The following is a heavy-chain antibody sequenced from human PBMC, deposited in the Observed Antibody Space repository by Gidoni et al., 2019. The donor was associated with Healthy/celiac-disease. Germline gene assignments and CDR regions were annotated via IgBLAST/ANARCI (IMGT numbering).Heavy chain of an antibody. J-gene: IGHJ4*02. CDR2: IWYDGSNK. Sequence: QVQLVESGGGVVQPGRSLRLSCAASGFTFSSYGMHWVRQAPGKGLEWVAVIWYDGSNKYYADSVKGRFTSSRDNSKNTLYLQMNSLRAEDTAVYYCARLALVPAAYPGQLDYWGQGTLVTVSS. V-gene: IGHV3-33*01. CDR3: ARLALVPAAYPGQLDY. D-gene: IGHD2-2*01. CDR1: GFTFSSYG.